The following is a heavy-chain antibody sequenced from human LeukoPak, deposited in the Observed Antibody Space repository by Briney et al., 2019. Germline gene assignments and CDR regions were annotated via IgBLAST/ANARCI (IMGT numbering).Heavy chain of an antibody. Sequence: ASETLSLTCTVSGGSISSSSYYWGWIRQPPGQGLEWIGSIYYSGSTYYNPSLKSRVTISVDTSKNQFSLKLSSVTAVDTAVYYCARDQFGTPDYWGQGTLVTVSS. J-gene: IGHJ4*02. CDR3: ARDQFGTPDY. D-gene: IGHD3-10*01. V-gene: IGHV4-39*07. CDR1: GGSISSSSYY. CDR2: IYYSGST.